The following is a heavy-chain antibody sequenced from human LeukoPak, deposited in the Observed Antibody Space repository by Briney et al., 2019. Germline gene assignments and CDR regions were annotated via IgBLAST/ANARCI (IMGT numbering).Heavy chain of an antibody. CDR2: IYYSGST. CDR1: GGSVSSGSYY. CDR3: ARRGYSYGVGAFDI. J-gene: IGHJ3*02. Sequence: SETLSLTCTVSGGSVSSGSYYWSWIRQPPGKGLEWIGYIYYSGSTNYNPSLKSRVTISVDTSKNQFSLKLSSVTAADTAVYYCARRGYSYGVGAFDIWGQGTMVTVSS. V-gene: IGHV4-61*01. D-gene: IGHD5-18*01.